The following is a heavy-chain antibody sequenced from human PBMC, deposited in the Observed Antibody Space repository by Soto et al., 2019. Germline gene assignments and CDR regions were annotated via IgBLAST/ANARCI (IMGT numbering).Heavy chain of an antibody. Sequence: GESLKISCQVSGYRFTSYWLTWVRQVPGKGLECLGRIEPRDSYTNYSPSFQGHVTISVDKSINTAYLQWNRLKASDTAIYYCARVGATTLHYFDSWGQGTRVTVSS. J-gene: IGHJ4*02. V-gene: IGHV5-10-1*01. D-gene: IGHD1-26*01. CDR2: IEPRDSYT. CDR3: ARVGATTLHYFDS. CDR1: GYRFTSYW.